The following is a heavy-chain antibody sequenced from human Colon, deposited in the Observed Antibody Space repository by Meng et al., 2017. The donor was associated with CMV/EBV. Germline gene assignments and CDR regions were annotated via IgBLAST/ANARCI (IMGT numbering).Heavy chain of an antibody. V-gene: IGHV3-9*01. CDR1: GFTLADYS. J-gene: IGHJ4*02. Sequence: GGSLRLSCAASGFTLADYSMHWLRQAPGKGPEWVSAISWNSDTIAYADSVKGRFTISRDNTKNSLYLQMNSLRVEDTALYYCIKETHPGGCDHWGQGTLVTVSS. CDR2: ISWNSDTI. D-gene: IGHD3-16*01. CDR3: IKETHPGGCDH.